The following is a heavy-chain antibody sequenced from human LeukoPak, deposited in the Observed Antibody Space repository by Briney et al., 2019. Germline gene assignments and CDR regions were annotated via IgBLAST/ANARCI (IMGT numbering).Heavy chain of an antibody. CDR2: IYYSGST. CDR1: GGSISSFY. J-gene: IGHJ4*02. CDR3: ARGGVFFDY. Sequence: SETLSLTCTASGGSISSFYWSWIRQPPGKGLEWIGYIYYSGSTNYNPSLKSRVTISVDTSKNQFSLKLSSVTAADTAVYYCARGGVFFDYWGQGTLVTVSS. D-gene: IGHD3-10*01. V-gene: IGHV4-59*01.